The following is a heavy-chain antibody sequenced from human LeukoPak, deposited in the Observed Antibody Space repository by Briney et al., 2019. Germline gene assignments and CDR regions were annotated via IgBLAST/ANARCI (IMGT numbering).Heavy chain of an antibody. CDR1: GFTFSSYW. J-gene: IGHJ4*02. CDR3: ARDGDYYYDSSGYFY. V-gene: IGHV3-7*01. D-gene: IGHD3-22*01. Sequence: GGSLRLSCAASGFTFSSYWMSWVRQAPGKGLEWVANIKQDGSEKYYVDSVKGRFTIPRDNAKNSLYLQMNSLRAEDTAVYYCARDGDYYYDSSGYFYWGQGTLVTVSS. CDR2: IKQDGSEK.